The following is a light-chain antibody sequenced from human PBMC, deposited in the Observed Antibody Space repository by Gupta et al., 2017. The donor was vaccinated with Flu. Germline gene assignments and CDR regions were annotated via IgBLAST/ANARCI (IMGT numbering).Light chain of an antibody. CDR1: SSDVGGYNY. CDR2: EVS. CDR3: SSYTSSSTLYV. Sequence: QSALTPPASVSGSPGQSITISFTGTSSDVGGYNYVSWYQQHPAKAPKLMIYEVSNRPSGVSNRFSGSKSGNTASLTISGLQAEDEADYYCSSYTSSSTLYVFGTGTKVTVL. V-gene: IGLV2-14*01. J-gene: IGLJ1*01.